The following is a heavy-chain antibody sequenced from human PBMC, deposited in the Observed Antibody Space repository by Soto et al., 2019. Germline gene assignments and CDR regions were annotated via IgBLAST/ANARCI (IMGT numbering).Heavy chain of an antibody. D-gene: IGHD3-16*02. V-gene: IGHV3-33*01. J-gene: IGHJ4*02. Sequence: PGWARRLSFSASGCAFIHYVIHCVRPAPGKGLEWVALIWYDGSNKYYADSVKGRFTISRDTSKNTLYLQMNSLRAEDTAVYYCARDLSGPLDYWGQGTPVTVSS. CDR3: ARDLSGPLDY. CDR1: GCAFIHYV. CDR2: IWYDGSNK.